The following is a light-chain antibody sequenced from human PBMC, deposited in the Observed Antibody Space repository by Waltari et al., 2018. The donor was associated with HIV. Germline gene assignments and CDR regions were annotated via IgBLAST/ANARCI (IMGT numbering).Light chain of an antibody. J-gene: IGLJ2*01. V-gene: IGLV2-8*01. Sequence: QSALTQPPSASGSPGQSVTISCTGTSSDVGGYNFDPWYQQHPGKAPKLMIFEVTKRPSGVPARFSGSKTGNTASLTVSGLQADDEADYYCSSYAGGNNLVFGGGTKLAVL. CDR2: EVT. CDR3: SSYAGGNNLV. CDR1: SSDVGGYNF.